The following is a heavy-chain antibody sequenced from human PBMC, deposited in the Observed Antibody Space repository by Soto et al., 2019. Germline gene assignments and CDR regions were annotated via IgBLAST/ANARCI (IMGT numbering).Heavy chain of an antibody. V-gene: IGHV3-23*01. D-gene: IGHD3-10*02. J-gene: IGHJ6*03. Sequence: PWGSLRLSCAASGFTFSHYAMRGVRQAPGKGLQWVSGSSGSGGSTYYADSVKGRFTISRDNSKNTLYLQMNSLRAEDTAVYYCAKEHTSAFAVHYMDVWGKGTTVTVSS. CDR3: AKEHTSAFAVHYMDV. CDR2: SSGSGGST. CDR1: GFTFSHYA.